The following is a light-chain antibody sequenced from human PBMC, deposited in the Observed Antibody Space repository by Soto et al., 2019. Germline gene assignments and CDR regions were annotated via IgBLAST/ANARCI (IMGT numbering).Light chain of an antibody. CDR1: TSNIGSDT. CDR2: RNT. Sequence: QSVLTQPPSASGTPGQRVTISCSGSTSNIGSDTVNWYQQLPGTAPKLLIHRNTQRPSGVPDRFSGSKSGASASLAISGLQSEDEADYYCASWDDSLDVVVFGGGTKLTVL. CDR3: ASWDDSLDVVV. J-gene: IGLJ2*01. V-gene: IGLV1-44*01.